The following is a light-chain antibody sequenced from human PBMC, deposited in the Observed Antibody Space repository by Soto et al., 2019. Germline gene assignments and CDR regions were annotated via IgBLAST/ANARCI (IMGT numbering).Light chain of an antibody. Sequence: QSVLTQPPSVSEAPRQRVTISCYGSNSYIGNNAVNWYQQLPGKAPKLLIYYDDLLPSGVSDRFSGSKSGTSASLAISGLQSEDEADYYCAAWDDSLKALVFGGGTKVTVL. CDR2: YDD. CDR1: NSYIGNNA. V-gene: IGLV1-36*01. CDR3: AAWDDSLKALV. J-gene: IGLJ2*01.